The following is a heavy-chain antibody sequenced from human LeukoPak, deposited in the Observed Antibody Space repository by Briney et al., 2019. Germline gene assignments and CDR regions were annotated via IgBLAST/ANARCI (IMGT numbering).Heavy chain of an antibody. CDR2: ISGSGDFT. CDR1: GFTFSSYG. D-gene: IGHD5-18*01. J-gene: IGHJ3*02. CDR3: AKAALGYSYGPDAFDI. V-gene: IGHV3-23*01. Sequence: GGSLRLSCAASGFTFSSYGMSWVRQAPGKGLEWVSTISGSGDFTFYADSVKGRFTISRDDSKNTLYLQMNSLRAEDTAVYYCAKAALGYSYGPDAFDIWGQGTMVTVSS.